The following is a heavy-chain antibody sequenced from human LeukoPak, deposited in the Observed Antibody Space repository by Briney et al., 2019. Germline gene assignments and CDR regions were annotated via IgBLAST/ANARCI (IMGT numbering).Heavy chain of an antibody. J-gene: IGHJ4*02. Sequence: GRSLRLSCAASRFTFDHYAMHWVRQAPGEGLEWVSGISWNSGSIGYADSVKGRFTISRDNAKNSLYLQMNSLRAEDTALYYCAKGDSSGYLVDYWGQGTLVTVSS. CDR2: ISWNSGSI. V-gene: IGHV3-9*01. CDR1: RFTFDHYA. CDR3: AKGDSSGYLVDY. D-gene: IGHD3-22*01.